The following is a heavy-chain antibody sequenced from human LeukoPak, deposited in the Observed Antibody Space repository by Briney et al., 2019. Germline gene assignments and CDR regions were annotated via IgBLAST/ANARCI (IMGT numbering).Heavy chain of an antibody. V-gene: IGHV4-59*12. CDR2: IYHSGST. J-gene: IGHJ4*02. D-gene: IGHD1-1*01. Sequence: PSETLSLTCTVSGGSISSYYWSWIRQPPGKGLEWIGYIYHSGSTYYNPSLKSRVTISVDRSKNQFSLKLSSVTAADTAVYYCARGVTGRLNYWGQGTLVTVSS. CDR1: GGSISSYY. CDR3: ARGVTGRLNY.